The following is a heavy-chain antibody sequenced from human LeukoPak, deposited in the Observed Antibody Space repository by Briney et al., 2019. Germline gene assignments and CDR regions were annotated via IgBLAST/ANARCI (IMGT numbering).Heavy chain of an antibody. J-gene: IGHJ3*02. Sequence: GGSLRLSCAASGFTFSSNGMNWVRQAPGKGLEWVSYISSSGSTIYYADSVKGRFTISRDNAKNSLYLQMNSLRAEDTAVYYCANLFMVRDAFDIWGQGTMVTVSS. V-gene: IGHV3-48*04. CDR2: ISSSGSTI. D-gene: IGHD3-10*01. CDR3: ANLFMVRDAFDI. CDR1: GFTFSSNG.